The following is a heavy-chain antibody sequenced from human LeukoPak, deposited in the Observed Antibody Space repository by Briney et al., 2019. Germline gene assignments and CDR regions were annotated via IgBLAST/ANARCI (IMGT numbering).Heavy chain of an antibody. CDR3: ARSCGGDCYSPLDY. Sequence: ASVKVSCKASGGTFSSYAISWVRQAPGQGLEWMGRIIPILGIANYAQKFQGRVTITADKSTSTAYMEPRSLTSDDTAIYYCARSCGGDCYSPLDYWGQGTLVTVSS. V-gene: IGHV1-69*04. D-gene: IGHD2-21*02. CDR2: IIPILGIA. CDR1: GGTFSSYA. J-gene: IGHJ4*01.